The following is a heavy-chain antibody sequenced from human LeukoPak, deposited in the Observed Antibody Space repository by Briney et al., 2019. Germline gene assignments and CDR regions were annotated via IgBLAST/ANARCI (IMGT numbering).Heavy chain of an antibody. CDR3: ARDLYDSSGYCDY. CDR2: INPNSGGT. D-gene: IGHD3-22*01. Sequence: GASVKVSCKASGYTFTGYYMHWVRQAPGQGLERMGWINPNSGGTNYAQKFQGRVTTTRDTSISTAYMELSRLRSDDTAVYYCARDLYDSSGYCDYWGQGTLVTVSS. V-gene: IGHV1-2*02. J-gene: IGHJ4*02. CDR1: GYTFTGYY.